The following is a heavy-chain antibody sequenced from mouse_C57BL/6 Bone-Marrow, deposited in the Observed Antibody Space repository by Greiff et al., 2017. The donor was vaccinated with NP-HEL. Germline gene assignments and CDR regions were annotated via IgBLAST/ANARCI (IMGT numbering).Heavy chain of an antibody. V-gene: IGHV6-3*01. D-gene: IGHD4-1*01. Sequence: LQQSGGGLVQPGGSMKLSCVASGFTFSNYWMNWVRQSPEKGLEWVAQIRLKSDNYATHYAESVKGRFTISRDDSKSSVYLQMNNLRAEDTGIYYCTKHWGRGYWGQGTTLTVSS. CDR2: IRLKSDNYAT. J-gene: IGHJ2*01. CDR1: GFTFSNYW. CDR3: TKHWGRGY.